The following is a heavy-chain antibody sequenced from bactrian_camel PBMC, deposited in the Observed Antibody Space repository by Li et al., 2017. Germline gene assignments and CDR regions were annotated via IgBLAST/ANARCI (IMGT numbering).Heavy chain of an antibody. CDR3: AAAAGLFGGTCVDVRSVDY. CDR2: IDRNGYP. V-gene: IGHV3S53*01. D-gene: IGHD2*01. J-gene: IGHJ4*01. CDR1: GYSVSEGY. Sequence: HVQLVESGGGSVQSGGSLTLSCVASGYSVSEGYMAWFRQAPGKEREGVAAIDRNGYPTYTYAVKDRFTISRDNAKNTLYLQMNSLNTEDTAMYYCAAAAGLFGGTCVDVRSVDYWGQGTQVTVS.